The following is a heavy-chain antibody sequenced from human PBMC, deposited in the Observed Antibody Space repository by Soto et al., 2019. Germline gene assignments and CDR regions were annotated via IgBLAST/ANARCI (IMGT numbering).Heavy chain of an antibody. D-gene: IGHD3-10*01. CDR1: GGSISSYY. CDR2: IYYSGST. CDR3: ARDRVGYYGSGRESGWFDP. J-gene: IGHJ5*02. V-gene: IGHV4-59*01. Sequence: QVQLQESGPGLVKPSETLSLTCTVSGGSISSYYWSWIRQPPGKGLEWIGYIYYSGSTNYNPSLKSRVTISVDTSKNQFSLKLSSVTAADTAVYYCARDRVGYYGSGRESGWFDPWGQGTLVTVSS.